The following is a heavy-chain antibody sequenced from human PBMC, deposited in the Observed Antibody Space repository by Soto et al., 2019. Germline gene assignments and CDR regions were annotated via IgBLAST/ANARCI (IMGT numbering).Heavy chain of an antibody. D-gene: IGHD5-18*01. V-gene: IGHV3-7*01. CDR2: IKQDGSEK. CDR3: ATQPGGYSYGYDY. Sequence: GGSLILSCAASGFTFSSYWMSWVRQAPGKGLEWVANIKQDGSEKYYVDSVKGRFTISRDNAKNSLYLQMNSLRAEDTAVYYCATQPGGYSYGYDYWGQGTLVTVSS. J-gene: IGHJ4*02. CDR1: GFTFSSYW.